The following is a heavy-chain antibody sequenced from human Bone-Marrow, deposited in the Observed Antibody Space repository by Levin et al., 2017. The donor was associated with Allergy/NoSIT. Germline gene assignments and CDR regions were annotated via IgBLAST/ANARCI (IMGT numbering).Heavy chain of an antibody. CDR2: IIPIFGTA. V-gene: IGHV1-69*06. CDR1: GGTFSSYA. J-gene: IGHJ4*02. D-gene: IGHD3-3*01. CDR3: ARDQGGYDFWSGYYSFAFDY. Sequence: PGGSLRLSCKASGGTFSSYAISWVRQAPGQGLEWMGGIIPIFGTANYAQKFQGRVTITADKSTSTAYMELSSLRSEDTAVYYCARDQGGYDFWSGYYSFAFDYWGQGTLVTVSS.